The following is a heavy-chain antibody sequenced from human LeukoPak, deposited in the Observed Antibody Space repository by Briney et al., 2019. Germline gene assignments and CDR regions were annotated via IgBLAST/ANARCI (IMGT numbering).Heavy chain of an antibody. CDR1: SGSINSYY. Sequence: KPSETLSLTCTVSSGSINSYYWSWIRQPAGKGLEWIGRIYSSGSTNYNPSLKSRVSMSVDTSKNQFSLKLTSVTAADTALYYCARGGKATVVTMWGQGILVTVSS. D-gene: IGHD4-23*01. J-gene: IGHJ4*02. CDR2: IYSSGST. V-gene: IGHV4-4*07. CDR3: ARGGKATVVTM.